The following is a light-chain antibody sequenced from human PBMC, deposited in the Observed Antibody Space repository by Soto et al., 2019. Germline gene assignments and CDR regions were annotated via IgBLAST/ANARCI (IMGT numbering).Light chain of an antibody. Sequence: EIVLTQSPATLSLSPGERATLSCRASQSVSSYLAWYQHKPGQAPRLLIYDASNRATGIPARFSGSGSGTDITLTISSLEPEDFPVYYCQQRADWPPLTFGGGTKVEIK. V-gene: IGKV3-11*01. J-gene: IGKJ4*01. CDR1: QSVSSY. CDR3: QQRADWPPLT. CDR2: DAS.